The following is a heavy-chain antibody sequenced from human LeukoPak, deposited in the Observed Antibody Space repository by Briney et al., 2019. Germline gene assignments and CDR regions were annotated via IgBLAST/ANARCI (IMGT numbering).Heavy chain of an antibody. CDR1: GGTFSSYA. D-gene: IGHD3-22*01. CDR3: AQEVRYYDSSVAPFDY. J-gene: IGHJ4*02. V-gene: IGHV1-69*04. Sequence: GSSVKVSCKASGGTFSSYAISWVRQAPGQGLEWMGRIIPILGIANYAQKFQGRVTITADKSASTAYMELSSLRSEDTAVYYCAQEVRYYDSSVAPFDYWGQGTLVTVSS. CDR2: IIPILGIA.